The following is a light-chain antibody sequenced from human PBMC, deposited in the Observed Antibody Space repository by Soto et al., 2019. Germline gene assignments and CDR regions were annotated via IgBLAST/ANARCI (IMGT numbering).Light chain of an antibody. V-gene: IGLV2-8*01. CDR1: QIDLGGSKY. CDR3: NSYAGTSNV. J-gene: IGLJ1*01. Sequence: QPSPPGSPGPFVPLSFPGTQIDLGGSKYVSWYQQHPGKAPKLIIYEVSERPSGVPDRFSGSKSGNTASLTVSGLQAEDEAHYYCNSYAGTSNVFGTGTKVTVL. CDR2: EVS.